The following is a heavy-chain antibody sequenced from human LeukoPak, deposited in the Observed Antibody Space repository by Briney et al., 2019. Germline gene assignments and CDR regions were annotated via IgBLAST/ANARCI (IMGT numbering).Heavy chain of an antibody. Sequence: GGSLRLSCAASGFTFSSYSMNWVRQAPGKGLEWVSSISSSSSYIYYADSVKGRFTISRDNAKNSLYLQMNSLRAEDTAVYYCAKDQWSIAATNTVLGYWGQGTLVTVSS. CDR2: ISSSSSYI. CDR3: AKDQWSIAATNTVLGY. CDR1: GFTFSSYS. J-gene: IGHJ4*02. V-gene: IGHV3-21*01. D-gene: IGHD6-6*01.